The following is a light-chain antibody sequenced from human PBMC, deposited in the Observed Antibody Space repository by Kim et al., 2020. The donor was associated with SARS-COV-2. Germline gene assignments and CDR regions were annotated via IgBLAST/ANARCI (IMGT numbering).Light chain of an antibody. CDR2: DAS. V-gene: IGKV3-11*01. CDR3: QQRSNWPIT. Sequence: LSPGERATLSCRASQSVSSYLAWYQQKPGQAPRPLIYDASNRATGTPARFSGSGSGTDFTLTISSLEPEDFAVYYCQQRSNWPITFGQGTRLEIK. CDR1: QSVSSY. J-gene: IGKJ5*01.